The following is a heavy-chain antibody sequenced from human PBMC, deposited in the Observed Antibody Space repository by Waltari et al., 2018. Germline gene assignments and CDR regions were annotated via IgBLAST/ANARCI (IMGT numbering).Heavy chain of an antibody. J-gene: IGHJ6*02. V-gene: IGHV3-53*01. Sequence: VQLVESGGDLLQQGGSLRLSCAASGFPGRNNYMAWVRQAPGKGLEWVSVIFSGGDTYYADSVKGRFTISRDSSRNTLHLQMNSLRVEDTAVYYCTRTLVPADPPRAMDVWGQGTVVSVSS. D-gene: IGHD2-2*01. CDR2: IFSGGDT. CDR1: GFPGRNNY. CDR3: TRTLVPADPPRAMDV.